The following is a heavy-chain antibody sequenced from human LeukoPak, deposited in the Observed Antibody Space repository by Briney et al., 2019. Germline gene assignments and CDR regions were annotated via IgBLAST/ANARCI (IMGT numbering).Heavy chain of an antibody. J-gene: IGHJ4*02. V-gene: IGHV3-74*01. Sequence: GGSLRLSCAASGFTFSSYWMHWVRQAPGKGLVWVSRINSDGSSTSYADSVKGRFTISRDNAKNSLYLQMNSLRAEDTAVYYCARGGLLLWLGELLPPGYWGQGTLVTVSS. CDR2: INSDGSST. D-gene: IGHD3-10*01. CDR3: ARGGLLLWLGELLPPGY. CDR1: GFTFSSYW.